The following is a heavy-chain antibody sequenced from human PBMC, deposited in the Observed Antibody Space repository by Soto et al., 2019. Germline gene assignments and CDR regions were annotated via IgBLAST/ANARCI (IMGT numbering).Heavy chain of an antibody. Sequence: PSETQSLTCTVSGGSISSYYWSWIRQPPGKGLEWIGYIYYSGSTNYNPSLKSRVTISVDTSKNQFSLKPSSVTAADTAVYYCARDLYDSSGYYLKRYAFDIWGQGTMVT. CDR2: IYYSGST. CDR1: GGSISSYY. V-gene: IGHV4-59*01. J-gene: IGHJ3*02. D-gene: IGHD3-22*01. CDR3: ARDLYDSSGYYLKRYAFDI.